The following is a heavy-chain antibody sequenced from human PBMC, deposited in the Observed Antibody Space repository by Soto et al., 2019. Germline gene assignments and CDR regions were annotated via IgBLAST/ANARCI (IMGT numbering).Heavy chain of an antibody. Sequence: SETLSLTCSVSGGSISTGGYYWSWIRQHPGKGLEWIGYIYYSGSTYYNPSLKSRVTMSVDTSKNQFSLKLSSVTAADMAVYYCERGSRLEGDDYWGQGTLVTVSS. CDR1: GGSISTGGYY. J-gene: IGHJ4*02. D-gene: IGHD3-16*01. CDR3: ERGSRLEGDDY. V-gene: IGHV4-31*03. CDR2: IYYSGST.